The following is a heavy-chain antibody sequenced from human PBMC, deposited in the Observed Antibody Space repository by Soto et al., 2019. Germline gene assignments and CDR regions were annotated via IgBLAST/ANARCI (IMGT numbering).Heavy chain of an antibody. Sequence: SQTLSLTCVISGDSVSSNSAAWNWIRQSPSRGLEWLGRTYYRSRWYYHYALSVKGRITISPDTSKNQFSLQLDSVTPEDTAVYYCARGTDYYYAMDVWGQGTTVTVSS. D-gene: IGHD3-16*01. CDR1: GDSVSSNSAA. J-gene: IGHJ6*02. CDR2: TYYRSRWYY. CDR3: ARGTDYYYAMDV. V-gene: IGHV6-1*01.